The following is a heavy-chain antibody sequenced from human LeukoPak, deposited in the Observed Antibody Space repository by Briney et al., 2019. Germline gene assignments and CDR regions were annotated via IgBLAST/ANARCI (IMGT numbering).Heavy chain of an antibody. D-gene: IGHD5-24*01. CDR3: AKDLRWLQYGY. CDR2: ISGSGDST. J-gene: IGHJ4*02. V-gene: IGHV3-23*01. Sequence: GGSLRLSCAASGFTFSSYAMSWVRQAPGKGLEWVSAISGSGDSTYYADSVKGRFTIPRDNSKNTLYLQMNSLRAEDTAVYYCAKDLRWLQYGYWGQGTLVTVSS. CDR1: GFTFSSYA.